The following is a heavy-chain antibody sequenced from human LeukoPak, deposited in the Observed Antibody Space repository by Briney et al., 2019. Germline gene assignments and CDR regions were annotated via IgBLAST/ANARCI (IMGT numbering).Heavy chain of an antibody. J-gene: IGHJ3*02. Sequence: ASVTVSYKASGYTVTPYGISWVRQAPGQGLEWMGWISAYNGNTKSAQKFQGRVTMTTDTSRTTAYMELRSLRSDDTAVYYCARDEGELPTGRAFDIWGQGTMVTVSS. CDR2: ISAYNGNT. CDR3: ARDEGELPTGRAFDI. D-gene: IGHD1-26*01. CDR1: GYTVTPYG. V-gene: IGHV1-18*01.